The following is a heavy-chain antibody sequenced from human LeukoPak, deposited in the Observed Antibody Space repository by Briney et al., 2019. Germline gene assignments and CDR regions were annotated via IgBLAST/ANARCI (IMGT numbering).Heavy chain of an antibody. V-gene: IGHV5-51*01. J-gene: IGHJ4*02. CDR1: GYRFANYW. CDR2: IYPGDSDT. D-gene: IGHD3-22*01. Sequence: GESLKISCKGSGYRFANYWIGWVRQMPGKGLEWMGIIYPGDSDTRYSPSSQGHFTISADKSISTAFLQWSSLQASDTAMYYCARLGGNYYDSSGYYPADYWGQGTLVTVSS. CDR3: ARLGGNYYDSSGYYPADY.